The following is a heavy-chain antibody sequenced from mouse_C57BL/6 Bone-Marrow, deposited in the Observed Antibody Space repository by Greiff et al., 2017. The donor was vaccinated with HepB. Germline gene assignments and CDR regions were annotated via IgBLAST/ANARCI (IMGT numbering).Heavy chain of an antibody. D-gene: IGHD1-2*01. V-gene: IGHV5-12*01. J-gene: IGHJ4*01. CDR3: ARHGITTAMDY. CDR2: ISNGGGST. CDR1: GFTFSDYY. Sequence: EVKLMESGGGLVQPGGSLKLSCAASGFTFSDYYMYWVRQTPEKRLEWVAYISNGGGSTYYPDTVKGRFTISRDNAKNTLYLQMSRLKSEDTAMYYCARHGITTAMDYWGQGTSVTVSS.